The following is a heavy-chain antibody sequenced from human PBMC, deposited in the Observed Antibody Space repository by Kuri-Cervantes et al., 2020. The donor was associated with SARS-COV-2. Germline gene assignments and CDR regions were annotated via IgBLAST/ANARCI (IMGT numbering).Heavy chain of an antibody. V-gene: IGHV1-2*02. J-gene: IGHJ3*02. CDR1: GYTFTGYY. CDR2: INPNSGGT. CDR3: ARGPTGDAFDI. Sequence: ASVKVSCKASGYTFTGYYMHWVRQAPGQGLEWMGWINPNSGGTNYAQKFQGRVTMTRDTSTSTVYMELSSLRSEDTAVYYCARGPTGDAFDIWGQGTMATVSS. D-gene: IGHD1-1*01.